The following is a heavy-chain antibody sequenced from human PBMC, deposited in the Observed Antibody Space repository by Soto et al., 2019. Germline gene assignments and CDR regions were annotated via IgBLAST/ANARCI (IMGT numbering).Heavy chain of an antibody. CDR2: TYYRSKWYN. D-gene: IGHD3-3*01. CDR3: ARGNTYYDFWSAEYFDY. J-gene: IGHJ4*02. Sequence: SQTLSLTCAISGDSVSSNSAAWNWIRQSPSRGLEWLGRTYYRSKWYNDYAVSVKSRITINPNKSKNQFSLQLNSVTTEDTALYYFARGNTYYDFWSAEYFDYWGQGTLVTVSS. V-gene: IGHV6-1*01. CDR1: GDSVSSNSAA.